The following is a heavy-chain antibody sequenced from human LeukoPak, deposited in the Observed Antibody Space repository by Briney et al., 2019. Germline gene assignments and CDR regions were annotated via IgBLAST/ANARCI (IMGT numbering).Heavy chain of an antibody. CDR1: GFTFDDYA. D-gene: IGHD4-17*01. CDR2: ISWNSGSI. J-gene: IGHJ4*02. CDR3: AKGLSLTVTTLDY. Sequence: GGSLRFSCAASGFTFDDYAMHWVRQGPGKGLEWVSGISWNSGSIGYADSVKGRFTISRDNAKNSLYLQLNSLRPEDTALYYCAKGLSLTVTTLDYWGQGTLVTVSS. V-gene: IGHV3-9*01.